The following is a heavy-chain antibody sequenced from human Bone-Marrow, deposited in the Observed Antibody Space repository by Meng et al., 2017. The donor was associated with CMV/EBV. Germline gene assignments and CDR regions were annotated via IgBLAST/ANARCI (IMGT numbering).Heavy chain of an antibody. V-gene: IGHV3-66*02. CDR1: GFTVITTH. D-gene: IGHD3-16*01. J-gene: IGHJ4*02. CDR2: IYSGGGI. CDR3: ARDRGRYVDN. Sequence: LSLTCAASGFTVITTHMSWVRQAPGKGLEWVSLIYSGGGIHYADSVKGRFTISRDNFTNTLYLQMRSLRPEDTAVYYCARDRGRYVDNWGQGTLVTVSS.